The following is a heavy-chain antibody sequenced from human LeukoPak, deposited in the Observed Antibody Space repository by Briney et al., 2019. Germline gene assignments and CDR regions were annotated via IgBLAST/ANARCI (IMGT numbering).Heavy chain of an antibody. D-gene: IGHD2-21*02. V-gene: IGHV3-21*01. CDR1: GFTFSSYS. Sequence: GGSLRLSCAASGFTFSSYSMNRVRQAPGKGLEWVSSISSSSSYIYYADSVKGRFTISRDNAKNSLYLQMNSLRAEDTAVYYCARDAIVVVTAPDSWGQGTLVTVSS. CDR3: ARDAIVVVTAPDS. CDR2: ISSSSSYI. J-gene: IGHJ4*02.